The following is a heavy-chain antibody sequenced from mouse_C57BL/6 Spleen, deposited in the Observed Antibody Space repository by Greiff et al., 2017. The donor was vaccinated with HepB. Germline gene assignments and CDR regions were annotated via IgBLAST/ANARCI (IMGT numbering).Heavy chain of an antibody. J-gene: IGHJ4*01. D-gene: IGHD2-5*01. CDR1: GYTFTSYW. CDR3: ARADSNYGYAMDY. V-gene: IGHV1-55*01. Sequence: QVQLKQPGAELVKPGASVKMSCKASGYTFTSYWITWVKQRPGQGLEWIGDIYPGSGSTNYNEKFKSKATLTVDTSSSTAYMQLSSLTSEDSAVYYCARADSNYGYAMDYWGQGTSVTVSS. CDR2: IYPGSGST.